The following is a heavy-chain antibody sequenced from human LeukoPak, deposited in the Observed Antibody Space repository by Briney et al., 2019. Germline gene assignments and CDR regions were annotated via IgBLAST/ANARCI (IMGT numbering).Heavy chain of an antibody. D-gene: IGHD6-13*01. Sequence: PSETLSLTCTVSGGSINSGSFYWSWIRQPAGRGLEWIGRIYPTGFTHYNPSLKSRVTISVDTSKNQFSLKLTSVTAADTAVYYCAKDGRRSSSWYQGSWFDPWGQGTLVTVPS. CDR1: GGSINSGSFY. CDR3: AKDGRRSSSWYQGSWFDP. V-gene: IGHV4-61*02. CDR2: IYPTGFT. J-gene: IGHJ5*02.